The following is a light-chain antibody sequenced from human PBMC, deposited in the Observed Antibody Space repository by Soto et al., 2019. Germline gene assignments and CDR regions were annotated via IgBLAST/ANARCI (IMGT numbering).Light chain of an antibody. Sequence: IVLTQSPATLSLSPGDRATISCRASQSVSSYLAWYQQKPGQAPRLLIYDASNMATGIPARFSGSGSGTDFTLTISSREPEDFSVYYCQQRSNWPPVTFGQGTKLEIK. J-gene: IGKJ2*01. CDR2: DAS. CDR3: QQRSNWPPVT. V-gene: IGKV3-11*01. CDR1: QSVSSY.